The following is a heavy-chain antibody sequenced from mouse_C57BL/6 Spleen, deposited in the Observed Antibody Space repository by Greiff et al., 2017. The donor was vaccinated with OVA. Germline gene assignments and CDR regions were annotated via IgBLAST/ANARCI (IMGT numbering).Heavy chain of an antibody. CDR3: ERVGGSSRYDMDY. D-gene: IGHD1-1*01. CDR2: IYPRSGNT. J-gene: IGHJ4*01. V-gene: IGHV1-81*01. Sequence: QVQLQQSGAELARPGASVKLSCKASGYTFTSYGISWVKQRTGQGLEWIGEIYPRSGNTYYNEKFKGKATLTAAKSSSTAYMELRSRTSEDAAVDVGERVGGSSRYDMDYWGKGTTLTVSS. CDR1: GYTFTSYG.